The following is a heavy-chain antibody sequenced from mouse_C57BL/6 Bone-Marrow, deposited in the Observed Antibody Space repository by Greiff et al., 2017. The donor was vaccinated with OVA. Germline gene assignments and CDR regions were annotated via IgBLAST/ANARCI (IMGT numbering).Heavy chain of an antibody. CDR2: IRLKSDTYAT. J-gene: IGHJ2*01. D-gene: IGHD1-1*01. CDR3: TGHYYGSSTPLDY. CDR1: GFTFSNYW. Sequence: EVLLVESGGGLVQPGGSMKLSCVASGFTFSNYWMNWVRQSPEKGLEWVAQIRLKSDTYATHYAESVKGRFTISRDNSKSSVYLQMNNLMAEDTGIYNCTGHYYGSSTPLDYRGQGTTLTVSS. V-gene: IGHV6-3*01.